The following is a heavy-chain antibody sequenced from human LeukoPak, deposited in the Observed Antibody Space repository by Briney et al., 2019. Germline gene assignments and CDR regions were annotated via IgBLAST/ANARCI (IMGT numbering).Heavy chain of an antibody. CDR2: ITWNSGDI. J-gene: IGHJ5*02. CDR3: AGYCRGGNCNPPQPFDP. Sequence: AGGSPRLSCAASGFIFDDYAMHWVRQAPGKGLEWVAGITWNSGDIGYADSVQGRFTISRDNAKNSLYLQMNSLIPEDTALYYCAGYCRGGNCNPPQPFDPWGQGTLVTVSS. CDR1: GFIFDDYA. V-gene: IGHV3-9*01. D-gene: IGHD2-15*01.